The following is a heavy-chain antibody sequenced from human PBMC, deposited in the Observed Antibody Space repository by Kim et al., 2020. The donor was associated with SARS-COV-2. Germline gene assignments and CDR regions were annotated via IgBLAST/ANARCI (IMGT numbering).Heavy chain of an antibody. Sequence: SETLSLTCAVSGGSISSSNWWSWVRQPPGKGLEWIGEIYHSGSTNYNPSLKGRVTISVDKSKNQFSLKLNSVTAADTAVYYCARAPPPYCGGDCHAYCGQGTLVTVSS. CDR1: GGSISSSNW. CDR3: ARAPPPYCGGDCHAY. V-gene: IGHV4-4*02. J-gene: IGHJ4*02. D-gene: IGHD2-21*02. CDR2: IYHSGST.